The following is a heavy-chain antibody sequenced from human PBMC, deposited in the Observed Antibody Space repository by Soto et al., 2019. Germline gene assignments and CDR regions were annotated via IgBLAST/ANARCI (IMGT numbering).Heavy chain of an antibody. CDR3: ARGSSGWYGIYYFDY. J-gene: IGHJ4*02. CDR2: IYHSGST. V-gene: IGHV4-4*02. CDR1: SGSISSSNW. Sequence: SETLSLTCAVSSGSISSSNWWSWVRQPPGKGLEWIGEIYHSGSTNYNPSLKSRVTISVDKSKNQFSLKLSSVTAADTAVYYCARGSSGWYGIYYFDYWGQGTLVTVSS. D-gene: IGHD6-19*01.